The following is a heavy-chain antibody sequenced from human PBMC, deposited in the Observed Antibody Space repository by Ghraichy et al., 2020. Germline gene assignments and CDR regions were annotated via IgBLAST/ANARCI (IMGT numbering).Heavy chain of an antibody. CDR1: GYSFTSYW. V-gene: IGHV5-51*01. J-gene: IGHJ3*02. D-gene: IGHD2-15*01. CDR3: ARKYCSGGSCGAFDI. CDR2: IYPGDSDT. Sequence: GGSLRLSCKGSGYSFTSYWIGWVRQMPGKGLEWMGIIYPGDSDTRYSPSFQGQVTISADKSISTAYLQWSSLKASDTAMYYCARKYCSGGSCGAFDIWGQGTMVTVSS.